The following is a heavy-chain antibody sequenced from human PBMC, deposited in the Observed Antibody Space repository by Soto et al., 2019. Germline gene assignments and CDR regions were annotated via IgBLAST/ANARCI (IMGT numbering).Heavy chain of an antibody. Sequence: PSETLSLTCTVSGGSISSGGYYWSWIRQHPGKGLEWIGYIYYSGSTHYNPSLKSRVTISVDTSKNQFSLKLSSVTAADTAVYYCARGTYYYGSILDISSAFDIWGQGTMVTVSS. D-gene: IGHD3-10*01. V-gene: IGHV4-31*03. CDR2: IYYSGST. J-gene: IGHJ3*02. CDR3: ARGTYYYGSILDISSAFDI. CDR1: GGSISSGGYY.